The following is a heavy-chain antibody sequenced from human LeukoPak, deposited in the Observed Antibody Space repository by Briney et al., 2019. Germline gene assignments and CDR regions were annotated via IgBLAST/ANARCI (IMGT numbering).Heavy chain of an antibody. D-gene: IGHD3-10*01. CDR2: IYYSGST. Sequence: PLQTLSLTCTVSGGSISSGGYYWSWIRQHPGKGLEWIGYIYYSGSTYYNPSLKSRVTISVDTSKNQFSLKLSSVTAADTAVYYCARDRAPGDYYGSGSLGYYYGMDVWGQGTTVTVSS. V-gene: IGHV4-31*03. CDR3: ARDRAPGDYYGSGSLGYYYGMDV. J-gene: IGHJ6*02. CDR1: GGSISSGGYY.